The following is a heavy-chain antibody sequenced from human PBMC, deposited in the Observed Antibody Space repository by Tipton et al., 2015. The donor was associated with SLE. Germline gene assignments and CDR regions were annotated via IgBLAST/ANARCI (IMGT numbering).Heavy chain of an antibody. D-gene: IGHD5-12*01. V-gene: IGHV4-34*01. Sequence: TLSLTCAVYGGSFSGYYWSWIRQPPGKGLEWIGEINHSGSTNYNPSLKSRVTISVDTSKNQFSLKLSSVTAADTAVCYCARGHERHYDSPNFDIWGQGTMVTVSS. J-gene: IGHJ3*02. CDR3: ARGHERHYDSPNFDI. CDR1: GGSFSGYY. CDR2: INHSGST.